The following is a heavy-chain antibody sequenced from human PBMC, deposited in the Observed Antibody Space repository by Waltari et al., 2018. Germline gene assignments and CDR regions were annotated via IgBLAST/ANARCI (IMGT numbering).Heavy chain of an antibody. CDR2: TYYRSKWYN. Sequence: QVQLQQSGPGLVKPSQTLSLSCAISGDSVSSHSADWNWIRQSPSRGLEWLGRTYYRSKWYNDYAVSVKSRITINPDTSKNQFSLQLNSVTPEDTAVYYCARAFLGLDGYSYGPFDYWGQGTLVTVSS. D-gene: IGHD5-18*01. J-gene: IGHJ4*02. CDR1: GDSVSSHSAD. V-gene: IGHV6-1*01. CDR3: ARAFLGLDGYSYGPFDY.